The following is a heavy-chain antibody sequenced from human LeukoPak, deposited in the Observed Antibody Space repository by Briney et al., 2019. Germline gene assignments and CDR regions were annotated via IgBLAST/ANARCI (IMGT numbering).Heavy chain of an antibody. CDR2: ISAYNGNT. Sequence: ASVKVSCKASGYTFTSYGISWVRQAPGQGLEWMGWISAYNGNTNYAQRLQGRVTLTTDTSTTTAYVELRSLRSDDTAVYYCARDRQYTLYTGDYWGQGTLVTVSS. CDR3: ARDRQYTLYTGDY. J-gene: IGHJ4*02. CDR1: GYTFTSYG. D-gene: IGHD3-16*01. V-gene: IGHV1-18*01.